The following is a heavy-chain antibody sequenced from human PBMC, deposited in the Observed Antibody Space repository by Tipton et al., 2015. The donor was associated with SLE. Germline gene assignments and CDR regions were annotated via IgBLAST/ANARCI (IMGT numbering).Heavy chain of an antibody. CDR2: IYYSGST. V-gene: IGHV4-39*06. J-gene: IGHJ4*02. D-gene: IGHD2-2*01. Sequence: LRLSCTVSGGSISSSSYYWGWIRQPPGKGLEWIGSIYYSGSTYYNTSLKSRVTISVDTSKNQFPLKLSSVTAADTAVYYCARGSPLVPGLIDYWGQGTLVTVSS. CDR1: GGSISSSSYY. CDR3: ARGSPLVPGLIDY.